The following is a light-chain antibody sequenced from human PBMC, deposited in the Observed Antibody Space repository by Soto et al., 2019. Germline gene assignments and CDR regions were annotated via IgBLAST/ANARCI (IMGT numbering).Light chain of an antibody. CDR1: SGDVGTYDL. CDR2: EAT. CDR3: CSFAGSNSWV. J-gene: IGLJ3*02. V-gene: IGLV2-23*01. Sequence: QSVLTQPASVSGSPGQSITISCTGTSGDVGTYDLVSWYQHHPGAAPKPMIYEATRRPSGISNRFSGSKSGNTASLTISGLQAEDEAAYYCCSFAGSNSWVFGGGTKVTVL.